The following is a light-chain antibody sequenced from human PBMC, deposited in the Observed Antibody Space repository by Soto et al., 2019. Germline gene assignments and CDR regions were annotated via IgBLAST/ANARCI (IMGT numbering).Light chain of an antibody. V-gene: IGKV1-6*01. CDR1: QDNSAD. Sequence: AIQMTQSPSSLSASVGDRVTITCRASQDNSADVGWYQQTPGKAPKLLIAGASRLQSGVPSRFGGSGSGAQLTHTITSMRPEDAAIYYCLQTQNYPRRFGRGNKLEI. CDR2: GAS. J-gene: IGKJ1*01. CDR3: LQTQNYPRR.